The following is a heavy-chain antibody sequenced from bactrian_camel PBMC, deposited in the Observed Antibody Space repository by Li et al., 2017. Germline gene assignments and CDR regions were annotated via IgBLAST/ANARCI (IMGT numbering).Heavy chain of an antibody. D-gene: IGHD3*01. Sequence: HVQLVESGGGSVEAGGSLSVSCTAPGFTSNRCGMDWYRQVPGKEREFVSSITNDGTTNYADAVTGRCTISRDNAKNTVYLQSNSLKTEDMAMYYCAKESYRLGVDWGQGTQVTVS. J-gene: IGHJ4*01. V-gene: IGHV3S53*01. CDR2: ITNDGTT. CDR3: AKESYRLGVD. CDR1: GFTSNRCG.